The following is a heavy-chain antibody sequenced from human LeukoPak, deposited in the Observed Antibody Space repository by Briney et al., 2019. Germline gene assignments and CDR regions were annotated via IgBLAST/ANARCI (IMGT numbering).Heavy chain of an antibody. CDR3: ARHSIAYYPRFDP. Sequence: SETLSLTCSVSGDSISEYYWSWIRQPPGKGLEWIGYISYSGSTNYNPSLKSRVTISVDTSKNQFSLKLSSVTAADTAVYYCARHSIAYYPRFDPWGQGTLVTVSS. V-gene: IGHV4-59*01. CDR1: GDSISEYY. D-gene: IGHD3-22*01. CDR2: ISYSGST. J-gene: IGHJ5*02.